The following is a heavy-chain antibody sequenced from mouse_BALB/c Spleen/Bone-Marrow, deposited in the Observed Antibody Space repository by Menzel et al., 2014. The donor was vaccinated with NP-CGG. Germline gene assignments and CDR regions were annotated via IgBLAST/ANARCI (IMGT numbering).Heavy chain of an antibody. CDR1: GYSFTSYW. CDR2: IDPSDSET. J-gene: IGHJ3*01. Sequence: VQLQQSGPQLVRPGALVKISCKASGYSFTSYWMHWVKQRPGQGLEWIGMIDPSDSETRLNQKFKDKATLTVDKSSSTAYMQLSSPTSEDSAVYYCARDKGAWFAYWGQGTLVTVSA. V-gene: IGHV1S127*01. CDR3: ARDKGAWFAY.